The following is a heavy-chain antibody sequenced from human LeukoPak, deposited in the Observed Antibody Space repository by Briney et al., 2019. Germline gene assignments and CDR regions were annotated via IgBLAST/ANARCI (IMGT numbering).Heavy chain of an antibody. Sequence: GGSLRLSCAASGFTFSNYGMSWVRQAPGKGLDWVSAVSARGSTDYADSVTGRFTISRDNSKNTLYLQMNSLRAEDTAVYYCARVGYQLLPYYYMDVWGKGTTVTVSS. CDR1: GFTFSNYG. J-gene: IGHJ6*03. V-gene: IGHV3-23*01. D-gene: IGHD2-2*01. CDR2: VSARGST. CDR3: ARVGYQLLPYYYMDV.